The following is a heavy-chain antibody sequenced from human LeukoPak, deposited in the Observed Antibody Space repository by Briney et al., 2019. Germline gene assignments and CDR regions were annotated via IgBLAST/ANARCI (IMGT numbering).Heavy chain of an antibody. CDR2: INSDGSNT. J-gene: IGHJ4*02. D-gene: IGHD2/OR15-2a*01. V-gene: IGHV3-74*01. CDR3: AREIAGGRDY. CDR1: GFTFSNYW. Sequence: GGSLRLSCAASGFTFSNYWMHWVRQAPGKGLVWVSRINSDGSNTGYADFVKGRFTISRDNAKNTLYLQMNSLRAEDTAVYFCAREIAGGRDYWGQETLVTVSS.